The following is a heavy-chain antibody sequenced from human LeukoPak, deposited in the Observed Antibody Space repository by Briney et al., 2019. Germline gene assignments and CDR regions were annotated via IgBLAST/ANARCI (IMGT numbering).Heavy chain of an antibody. D-gene: IGHD3-9*01. J-gene: IGHJ6*03. Sequence: SETLSLTCTVSGGSISSGSYYWSWIRQPAGKGLEWIGRIYTSGSTNYNPSLKSRVTISVDTSKNQFSLKLSSVTAADTAVYYCARGDVLRYFDWLSTLGIYYYYYMDVWGKGTTVTVSS. CDR3: ARGDVLRYFDWLSTLGIYYYYYMDV. CDR2: IYTSGST. V-gene: IGHV4-61*02. CDR1: GGSISSGSYY.